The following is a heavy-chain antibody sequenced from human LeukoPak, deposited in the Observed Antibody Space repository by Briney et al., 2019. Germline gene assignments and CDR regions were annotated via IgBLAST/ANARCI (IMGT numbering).Heavy chain of an antibody. D-gene: IGHD2-15*01. J-gene: IGHJ5*02. Sequence: GGSLRLSCAASGFTFSSYAMSWVRQAPGKGLEWVSAISGSGGSTYYTDSVKGRFTISRDNSKNTLYLQMNSLRAEDTAVYYCAKAYCSGGSCYGNWFDPWGQGTLVTVSS. CDR1: GFTFSSYA. CDR3: AKAYCSGGSCYGNWFDP. CDR2: ISGSGGST. V-gene: IGHV3-23*01.